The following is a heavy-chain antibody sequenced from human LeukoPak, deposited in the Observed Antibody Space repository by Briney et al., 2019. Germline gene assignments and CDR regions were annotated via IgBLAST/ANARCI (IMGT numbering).Heavy chain of an antibody. Sequence: SETLSLTCTVSGDSISRGDYYWTWIRQPPGKGLEWIGYIYHSGDTYYHPSLKSRVTISVDTSKNQFSLKLRSVTAADTAVYYCARVPAAFDIWGQGRMVTVSS. V-gene: IGHV4-30-4*01. CDR3: ARVPAAFDI. D-gene: IGHD1-14*01. J-gene: IGHJ3*02. CDR2: IYHSGDT. CDR1: GDSISRGDYY.